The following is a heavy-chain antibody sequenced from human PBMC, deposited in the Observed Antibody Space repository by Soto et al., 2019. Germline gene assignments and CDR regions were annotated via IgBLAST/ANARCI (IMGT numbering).Heavy chain of an antibody. V-gene: IGHV4-34*01. CDR1: GGSFSGYY. CDR3: ALRARSSGWYGAFDI. CDR2: INHRGRT. D-gene: IGHD6-19*01. Sequence: SEPLSLTFAVFGGSFSGYYWSWIGHPPGKGLEWIGEINHRGRTNYNPSLKSRVTISVDTSKNHFSLKLSSETAATTAVYYCALRARSSGWYGAFDIWGQGTMGT. J-gene: IGHJ3*02.